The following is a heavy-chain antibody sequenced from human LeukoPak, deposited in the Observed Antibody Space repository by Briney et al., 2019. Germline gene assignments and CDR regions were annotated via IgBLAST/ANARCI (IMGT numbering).Heavy chain of an antibody. V-gene: IGHV3-23*01. CDR2: ISARGDAT. Sequence: GGSLRLSCAXXGXTFXDYXXSWXXXAXGKGLEWVSVISARGDATYFADSVKGRFTIXRDNPKNTLFLQMDSLRAEDTAVXXCAXGQGNPSYCDWWGQGTLVTVSS. J-gene: IGHJ4*02. CDR1: GXTFXDYX. D-gene: IGHD2/OR15-2a*01. CDR3: AXGQGNPSYCDW.